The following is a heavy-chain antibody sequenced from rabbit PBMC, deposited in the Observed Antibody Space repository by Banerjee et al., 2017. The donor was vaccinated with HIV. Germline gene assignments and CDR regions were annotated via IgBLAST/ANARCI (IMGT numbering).Heavy chain of an antibody. Sequence: QSLEESGGDLVKPGASLTLTCTVSGLSLSSNAMCWVRQAPGKRPEWIACIDSGSGSVAYASWAKGRFTISTTSSTTVTLQMTSLTAADTATYFCARNGGFGVHGYALFNLWGPGTLVTVS. CDR1: GLSLSSNA. CDR3: ARNGGFGVHGYALFNL. CDR2: IDSGSGSV. J-gene: IGHJ4*01. V-gene: IGHV1S40*01. D-gene: IGHD6-1*01.